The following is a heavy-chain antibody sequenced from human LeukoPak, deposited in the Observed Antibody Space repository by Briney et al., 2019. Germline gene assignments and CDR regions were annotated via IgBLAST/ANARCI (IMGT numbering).Heavy chain of an antibody. Sequence: GGSLRLSCAASGFTFDDYAMHWVRQAPGKGLEWVSGISWNSGSIGYADSVKGRFTISRDNAKNSLYLQMNSLRAEDTALYYCAKDIRDYADHNGFDYWGQGTLVTVSS. V-gene: IGHV3-9*01. CDR2: ISWNSGSI. J-gene: IGHJ4*02. D-gene: IGHD4-17*01. CDR3: AKDIRDYADHNGFDY. CDR1: GFTFDDYA.